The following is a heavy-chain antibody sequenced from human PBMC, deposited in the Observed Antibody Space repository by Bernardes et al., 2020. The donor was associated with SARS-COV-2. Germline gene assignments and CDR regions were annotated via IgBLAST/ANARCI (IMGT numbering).Heavy chain of an antibody. CDR2: INHSGST. Sequence: SETLSLTCAVYGGSFSGYYWSWIRQPPGKGLEWIGEINHSGSTNYNPSPKSRVTISVDTSKNQFSLKLSSVIAADTAVFYCARGRGYDSSAYYFDYWGQGTLVTVSS. CDR3: ARGRGYDSSAYYFDY. J-gene: IGHJ4*02. CDR1: GGSFSGYY. D-gene: IGHD3-22*01. V-gene: IGHV4-34*01.